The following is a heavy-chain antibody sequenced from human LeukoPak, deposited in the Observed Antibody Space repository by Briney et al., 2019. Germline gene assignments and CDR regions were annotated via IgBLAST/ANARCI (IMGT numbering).Heavy chain of an antibody. V-gene: IGHV3-21*01. J-gene: IGHJ6*04. CDR2: ISSSSSYI. D-gene: IGHD3-16*02. Sequence: GGSLRLSCAAFGFTFGSYSMNWVRQAPGKGLEWVSSISSSSSYIYYADSVKGRFTISRDNAKNSLYLQMNSLRAEDTAVYYCARVLMITFGGVIAPDYYGMDVWGKGTTVTVSS. CDR3: ARVLMITFGGVIAPDYYGMDV. CDR1: GFTFGSYS.